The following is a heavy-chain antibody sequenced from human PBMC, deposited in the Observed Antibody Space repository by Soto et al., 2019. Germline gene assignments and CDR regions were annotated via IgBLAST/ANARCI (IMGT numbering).Heavy chain of an antibody. V-gene: IGHV3-23*01. CDR2: ISGSGGST. J-gene: IGHJ4*02. CDR3: AKPNLYCSSTSCYDH. Sequence: GGSLRLSCAASGIILRTYAMTWVRQAPGKGLEWVSTISGSGGSTYYADSVKGRFTISRDNSKNTLYLQMDSLRAEDTAIYYCAKPNLYCSSTSCYDHWGQGTLVTVSS. CDR1: GIILRTYA. D-gene: IGHD2-2*01.